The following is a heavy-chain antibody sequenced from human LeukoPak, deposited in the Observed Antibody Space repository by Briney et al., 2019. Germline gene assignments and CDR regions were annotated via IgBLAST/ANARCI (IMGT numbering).Heavy chain of an antibody. J-gene: IGHJ4*02. D-gene: IGHD5-24*01. CDR3: AIEVEISTITPLN. CDR1: GYTFTTYY. CDR2: INPSSGSS. Sequence: ASVKVSCKASGYTFTTYYMHWVRQAPGQGLEWMGIINPSSGSSSYGHKFQGRVTLTRDTSTSTVYMELSNLRSEDTAVYYCAIEVEISTITPLNWGQGTLVTVPS. V-gene: IGHV1-46*01.